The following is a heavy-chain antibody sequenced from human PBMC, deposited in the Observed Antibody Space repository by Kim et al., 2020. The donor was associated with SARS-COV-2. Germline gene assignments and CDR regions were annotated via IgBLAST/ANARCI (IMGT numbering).Heavy chain of an antibody. CDR3: ARMGYSSSRGWFDP. V-gene: IGHV4-34*01. Sequence: NPSLKGRVTISVDTSKNQFSLKLSSVTAADTAGYYCARMGYSSSRGWFDPWGQGTLVTVSS. J-gene: IGHJ5*02. D-gene: IGHD6-13*01.